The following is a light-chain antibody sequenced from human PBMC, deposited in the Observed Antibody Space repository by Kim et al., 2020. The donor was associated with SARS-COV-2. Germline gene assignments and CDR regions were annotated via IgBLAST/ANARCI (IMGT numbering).Light chain of an antibody. V-gene: IGKV1-27*01. CDR1: QGISNY. J-gene: IGKJ1*01. CDR3: QKYNSAPRT. CDR2: DAS. Sequence: DIQMTQSPSSLSASVGDRVTITCRASQGISNYLAWYQQKPGKVPKLLIYDASTLQSGVPYRFSGSGSGTDFTLTISSLQPEDVATYYCQKYNSAPRTFGQGAKVDIK.